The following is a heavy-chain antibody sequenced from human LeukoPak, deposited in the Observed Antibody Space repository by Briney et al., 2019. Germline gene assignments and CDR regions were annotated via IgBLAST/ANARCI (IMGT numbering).Heavy chain of an antibody. CDR3: ARVGQQLAGLDY. D-gene: IGHD6-13*01. CDR1: GGTFSSYT. J-gene: IGHJ4*02. CDR2: IIPILGIA. Sequence: GASVKVSCKASGGTFSSYTLSWVRQAPGQGLEWMGRIIPILGIANYAQKFQGRVTITADKSTSTAYMELSSLRSEDTAVYYCARVGQQLAGLDYWGQGTLVTVSS. V-gene: IGHV1-69*02.